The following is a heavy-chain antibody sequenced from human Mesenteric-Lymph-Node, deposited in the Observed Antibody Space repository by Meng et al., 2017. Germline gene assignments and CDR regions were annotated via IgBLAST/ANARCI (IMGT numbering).Heavy chain of an antibody. V-gene: IGHV3-7*01. D-gene: IGHD3-16*01. Sequence: GESLKISCAVSGFNFPNFWMTWLRQAPGKGLEWVANIKPDGSETYYVDSVKGRFTISRDNAKNSLYLEMNSLRVEDAAVYYCATSVGGHQYYFDYWGRGIVVTVSS. CDR1: GFNFPNFW. J-gene: IGHJ4*02. CDR2: IKPDGSET. CDR3: ATSVGGHQYYFDY.